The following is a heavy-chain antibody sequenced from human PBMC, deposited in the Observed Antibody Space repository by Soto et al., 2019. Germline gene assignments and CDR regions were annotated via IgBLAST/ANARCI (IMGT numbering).Heavy chain of an antibody. Sequence: QVQLVESGGGVVQPGRSLRLSCAGTGFRFATYGLHWVRQAPGKGLEWVAVIWYDGSKKYYADSVKGRFTISRDDSRSALYLQMNSLRAEDTAVYYCARDIRGRTNYFAPWGEGTLVTVSS. D-gene: IGHD1-7*01. V-gene: IGHV3-33*01. CDR1: GFRFATYG. J-gene: IGHJ5*02. CDR3: ARDIRGRTNYFAP. CDR2: IWYDGSKK.